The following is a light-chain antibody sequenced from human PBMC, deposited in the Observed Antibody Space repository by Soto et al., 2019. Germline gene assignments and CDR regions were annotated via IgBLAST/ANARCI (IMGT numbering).Light chain of an antibody. V-gene: IGLV7-46*01. Sequence: QAVVTQEPSLTVSPGGTVTLTCGSSSETITSGHYPFWFLQKPGQAPRTLIYDTYGKPSWTPARLSGSLLGDKAALTLSGAQPEDEAVYYCMLSYSGGRVFGTGTKVTVL. J-gene: IGLJ1*01. CDR2: DTY. CDR1: SETITSGHY. CDR3: MLSYSGGRV.